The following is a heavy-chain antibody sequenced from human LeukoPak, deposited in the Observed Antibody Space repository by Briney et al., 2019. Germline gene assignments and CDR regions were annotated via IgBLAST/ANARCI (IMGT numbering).Heavy chain of an antibody. J-gene: IGHJ1*01. CDR3: ASPRGDDSGGYYTWYFHH. D-gene: IGHD3-22*01. CDR1: GGSFSGYY. Sequence: SETLSLTCAVYGGSFSGYYWSWIRQPPGKGLEWIGEINHSGSTNYNPSLKSRVIISVDTSKNQFSLKLSSVTAADTAVYFCASPRGDDSGGYYTWYFHHWGQGILVTVSS. CDR2: INHSGST. V-gene: IGHV4-34*01.